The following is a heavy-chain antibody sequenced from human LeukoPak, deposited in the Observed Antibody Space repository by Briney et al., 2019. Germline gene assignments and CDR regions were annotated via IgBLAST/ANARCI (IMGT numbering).Heavy chain of an antibody. CDR3: ARDSSLLPGDEVEAFDI. J-gene: IGHJ3*02. D-gene: IGHD1-26*01. CDR2: IYYSGST. CDR1: GGSISSYY. Sequence: PSETLSLTCTVSGGSISSYYWSWIRQPPGKGLEWIGYIYYSGSTNYNPSLKSRVTISVDTSKNQFSLKLSSVTAADTAVYYCARDSSLLPGDEVEAFDIWGQGTMVTVFS. V-gene: IGHV4-59*01.